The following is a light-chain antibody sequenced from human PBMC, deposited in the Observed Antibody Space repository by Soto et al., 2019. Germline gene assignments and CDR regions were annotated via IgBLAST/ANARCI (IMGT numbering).Light chain of an antibody. Sequence: DIQMTQSPSTLSASVGDRVTITCRASQSIGSWLAWFQQTPGKPPKLLIYDASSLESGVPSRFSGSGSGTEFTLTISSLQPDDFATYYCQQRHMWPITFGQGTRLEIK. V-gene: IGKV1-5*01. CDR3: QQRHMWPIT. J-gene: IGKJ5*01. CDR1: QSIGSW. CDR2: DAS.